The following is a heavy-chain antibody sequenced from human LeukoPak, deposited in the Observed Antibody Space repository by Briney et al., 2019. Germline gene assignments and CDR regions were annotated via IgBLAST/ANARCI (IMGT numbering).Heavy chain of an antibody. J-gene: IGHJ6*02. CDR1: GFTFSGYS. D-gene: IGHD1-26*01. CDR2: FGTRSTSI. V-gene: IGHV3-21*01. Sequence: GGSLRLSCTASGFTFSGYSMNWIRQAPGKGLEWVSSFGTRSTSIYHAGSVKGRFAISRDNAKNSLYLQMNSLRAEDTAVYYCARGHYYSPYYYYYGMDVWGQGTTVTVSS. CDR3: ARGHYYSPYYYYYGMDV.